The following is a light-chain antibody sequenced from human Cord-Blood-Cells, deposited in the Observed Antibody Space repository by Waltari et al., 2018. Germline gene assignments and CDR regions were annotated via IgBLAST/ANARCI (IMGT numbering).Light chain of an antibody. Sequence: QSALTQPASVSGSPGQSITISCTGTSSDVGGYNYVSWYQQHPGKAPKLRIYDVSNRPEGGSNRFSGSKSCNTASLTISGLQADDEADYYCSSYTSSSTWVFGGGTKLTVL. V-gene: IGLV2-14*01. CDR1: SSDVGGYNY. CDR3: SSYTSSSTWV. J-gene: IGLJ3*02. CDR2: DVS.